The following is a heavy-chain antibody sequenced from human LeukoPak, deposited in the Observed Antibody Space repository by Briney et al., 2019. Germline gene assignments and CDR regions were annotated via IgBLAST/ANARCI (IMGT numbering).Heavy chain of an antibody. CDR1: GFTFSSYW. D-gene: IGHD6-13*01. V-gene: IGHV3-23*01. CDR2: VSGSGDRM. J-gene: IGHJ4*02. Sequence: GGSLRLSCAASGFTFSSYWMSWVRQAPGKGLEWVATVSGSGDRMYHADSVKGRFTISRDNSKNTIYLQMNSLRAEDTALYYCAKAAAAPGFDFWGQGTLVTVSS. CDR3: AKAAAAPGFDF.